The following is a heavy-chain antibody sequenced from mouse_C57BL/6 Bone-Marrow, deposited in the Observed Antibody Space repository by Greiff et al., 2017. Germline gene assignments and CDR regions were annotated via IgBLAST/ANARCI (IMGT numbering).Heavy chain of an antibody. CDR3: TTYDGSSYWYFDV. CDR1: GFNFKDDY. D-gene: IGHD1-1*01. V-gene: IGHV14-4*01. CDR2: IDPENGDT. Sequence: VQLKESGAELVRPGASVKLSCTASGFNFKDDYMHWVKQRPEQGLEWIGWIDPENGDTEYASKFQGKATITADTSSNTAYLQLSSLTSEDTAVYYCTTYDGSSYWYFDVWGTGTTVTVSS. J-gene: IGHJ1*03.